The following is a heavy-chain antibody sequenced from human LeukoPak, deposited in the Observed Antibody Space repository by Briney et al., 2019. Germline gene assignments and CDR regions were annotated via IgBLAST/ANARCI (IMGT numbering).Heavy chain of an antibody. J-gene: IGHJ4*02. CDR1: GGSISSSSYY. D-gene: IGHD2-2*01. CDR3: ARDLGVVGGYFDY. V-gene: IGHV4-39*07. CDR2: IYYGGGT. Sequence: ASETLSLTCSVSGGSISSSSYYWGWIRQPPGKGLEWIGSIYYGGGTYYNPSLNSRVTISVDTSKNQFSLKLRSVTAADTAVYYCARDLGVVGGYFDYWGQGTLVTVSS.